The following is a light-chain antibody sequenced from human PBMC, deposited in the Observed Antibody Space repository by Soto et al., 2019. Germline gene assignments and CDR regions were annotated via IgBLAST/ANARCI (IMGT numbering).Light chain of an antibody. Sequence: SALTQPASVSGSLGQSITISCTGTSRDVGSYDYVSWYRQHPGDAPRLMIFGVSNRPSGVSNRFSGSRSGDTVSLTISGLQADDEADYYCTKYTSSTSSYVFGVGTKVTVL. CDR3: TKYTSSTSSYV. CDR1: SRDVGSYDY. V-gene: IGLV2-14*01. J-gene: IGLJ1*01. CDR2: GVS.